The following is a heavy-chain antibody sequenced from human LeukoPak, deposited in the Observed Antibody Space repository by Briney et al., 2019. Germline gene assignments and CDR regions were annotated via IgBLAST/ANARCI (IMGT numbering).Heavy chain of an antibody. D-gene: IGHD3-16*01. CDR3: ARLGGDPFDY. J-gene: IGHJ4*02. V-gene: IGHV4-39*07. Sequence: SETLSLTCTVSGGSISSSSYYWGWIRQPPGKGLEWIGSIYYSGSTYYNPSLKSRVTISVDTSKNQFSLKLSSVTAADTAVYYCARLGGDPFDYWGQGTLVTVSS. CDR2: IYYSGST. CDR1: GGSISSSSYY.